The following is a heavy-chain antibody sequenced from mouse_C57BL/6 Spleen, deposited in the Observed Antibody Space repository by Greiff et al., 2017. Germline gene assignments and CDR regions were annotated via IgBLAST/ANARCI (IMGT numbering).Heavy chain of an antibody. V-gene: IGHV1-64*01. CDR2: IHPNSGST. CDR3: ATAQGDWFAY. J-gene: IGHJ3*01. Sequence: QVQLQQPGAELVKPGASVKLSCKASGYTFTSYWMHWVKQRPGQGLEWIGMIHPNSGSTNYNEKFKSKATLTVDKSSSTAYMQLSSLTSEDSAVYYCATAQGDWFAYWGQGTLVTVSA. CDR1: GYTFTSYW. D-gene: IGHD1-2*01.